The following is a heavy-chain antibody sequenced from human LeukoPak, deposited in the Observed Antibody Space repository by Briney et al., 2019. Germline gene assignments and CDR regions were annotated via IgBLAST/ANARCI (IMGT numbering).Heavy chain of an antibody. CDR1: GFTFDDYA. Sequence: PGGSLRLSCAASGFTFDDYAMHWVRQAPGKGLEWASGISWNSGSIGYADSVKGRFTISRDNAKNSLYLQMNSLRAEDTALYYCAKDIEDYDILTGLFDYWGQGTLVTVSS. V-gene: IGHV3-9*01. CDR2: ISWNSGSI. D-gene: IGHD3-9*01. CDR3: AKDIEDYDILTGLFDY. J-gene: IGHJ4*02.